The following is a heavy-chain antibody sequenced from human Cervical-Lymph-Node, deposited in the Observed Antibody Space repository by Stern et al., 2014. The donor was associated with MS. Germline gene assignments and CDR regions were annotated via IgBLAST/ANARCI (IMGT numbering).Heavy chain of an antibody. CDR3: ARAFSDYHDSTPGY. J-gene: IGHJ4*02. D-gene: IGHD3-22*01. V-gene: IGHV4-59*01. CDR2: INYRRNP. Sequence: QVQLQESCPGLVKPSETLSLTCTVSYDSISSYYWTWLRQPPGKGLEWIGYINYRRNPNYNPALKSRVTISVDTSKNQFSLKLTSVTAADTAVYYCARAFSDYHDSTPGYWGQGTLVTVSS. CDR1: YDSISSYY.